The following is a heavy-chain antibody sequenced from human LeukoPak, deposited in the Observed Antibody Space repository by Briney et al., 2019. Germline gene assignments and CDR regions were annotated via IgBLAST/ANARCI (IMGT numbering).Heavy chain of an antibody. CDR2: INPNSGDT. J-gene: IGHJ5*02. D-gene: IGHD3-10*01. CDR3: ARGDGSGSSPFDP. V-gene: IGHV1-2*02. Sequence: ASVKVSCKASGYSFTGYYMHWVRQAPGQGLEWMGWINPNSGDTKYAQKFQGRVTMTRDTSISTAYMELTRLRSDDTAVYYCARGDGSGSSPFDPWGQGTLVTVSS. CDR1: GYSFTGYY.